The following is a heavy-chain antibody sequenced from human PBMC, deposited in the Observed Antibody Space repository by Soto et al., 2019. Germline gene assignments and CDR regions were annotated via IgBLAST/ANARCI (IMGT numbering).Heavy chain of an antibody. V-gene: IGHV3-66*01. J-gene: IGHJ6*03. CDR3: ARDREALYYYYMDV. CDR2: IYSGGST. Sequence: GGSLRLSCVASGFTVSSNYMSWVRQAPGKGLEWVSVIYSGGSTYYADSVKGRFTISRDNSKNTLYLQMNSLRAEDTAVYYCARDREALYYYYMDVWGKGTTVTVSS. CDR1: GFTVSSNY. D-gene: IGHD1-26*01.